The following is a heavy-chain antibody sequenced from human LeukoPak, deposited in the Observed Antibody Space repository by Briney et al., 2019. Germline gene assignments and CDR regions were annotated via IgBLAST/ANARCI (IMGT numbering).Heavy chain of an antibody. CDR1: GGSISSGSYY. J-gene: IGHJ3*02. D-gene: IGHD5-24*01. Sequence: RPSETLSLTCTVSGGSISSGSYYWSWIRQPAGKGLERIGRIYTSGSTNYNPSLKSRVTISVDTSKNQFSLKLSSVTAADTAVYYCARDGWDFEMATTGSGAFDIWGQGTMVTVSS. CDR2: IYTSGST. CDR3: ARDGWDFEMATTGSGAFDI. V-gene: IGHV4-61*02.